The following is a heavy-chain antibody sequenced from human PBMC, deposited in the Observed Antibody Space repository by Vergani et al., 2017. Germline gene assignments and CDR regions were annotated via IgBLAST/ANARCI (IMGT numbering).Heavy chain of an antibody. CDR3: ARRSGGYYSGGKVHPLRTAFDV. CDR1: GGSISAGYYF. Sequence: QVQLQASGPGRVKPSQTLSLTCTMSGGSISAGYYFWSWIRQPAGKGLEWLGHISTSGNASHSPSLKSRVSMSVDTSKNQFSQTVTSLTAADTAIYFVARRSGGYYSGGKVHPLRTAFDVWGHGTVVTVSS. D-gene: IGHD2-15*01. J-gene: IGHJ3*01. CDR2: ISTSGNA. V-gene: IGHV4-61*02.